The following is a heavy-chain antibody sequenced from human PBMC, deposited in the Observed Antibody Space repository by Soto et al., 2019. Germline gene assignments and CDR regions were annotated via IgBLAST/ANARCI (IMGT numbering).Heavy chain of an antibody. CDR3: AKDPTGITMIIY. CDR2: ISYDGSNK. D-gene: IGHD3-22*01. CDR1: GFTFRSYG. V-gene: IGHV3-30*18. J-gene: IGHJ4*02. Sequence: VRLSCAASGFTFRSYGMHWVRQAPGKGLEWVAVISYDGSNKYYADSVKGRFTISRDNSKNTLYLQMNSLRAEDTAVYYCAKDPTGITMIIYWGQGTLVTVSS.